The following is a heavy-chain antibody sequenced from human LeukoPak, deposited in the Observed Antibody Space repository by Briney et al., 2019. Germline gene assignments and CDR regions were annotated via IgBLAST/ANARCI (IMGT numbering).Heavy chain of an antibody. J-gene: IGHJ4*02. CDR1: GGSISSYY. CDR2: IYTSGST. V-gene: IGHV4-4*07. D-gene: IGHD2-21*02. CDR3: ARGPRFLQVTPVLYFDY. Sequence: SETLSLTCIVSGGSISSYYWSWIRQPAGKGLEWIGRIYTSGSTNYNPSLKSRVTMSVDTSKNQFSLKLSSVTAADTAVYYCARGPRFLQVTPVLYFDYWGQGTLVTVSS.